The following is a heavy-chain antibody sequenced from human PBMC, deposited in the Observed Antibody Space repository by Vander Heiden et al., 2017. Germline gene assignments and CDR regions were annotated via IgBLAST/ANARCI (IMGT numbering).Heavy chain of an antibody. D-gene: IGHD3-10*01. CDR1: GGSISSSSYY. V-gene: IGHV4-39*01. CDR2: IYYSGST. Sequence: QLQLQESGPGLVKPSETLSLTCTVPGGSISSSSYYWGWIRQPPGKGLEWIGSIYYSGSTYYNPSLKSRVTISVDTSKNQFSLKLSSVTAADTAVYYCARFGTDAFDIWGQGTMVTVSS. CDR3: ARFGTDAFDI. J-gene: IGHJ3*02.